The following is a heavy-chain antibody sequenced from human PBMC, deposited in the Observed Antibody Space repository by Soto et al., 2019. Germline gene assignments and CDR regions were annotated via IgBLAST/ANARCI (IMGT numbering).Heavy chain of an antibody. D-gene: IGHD6-13*01. CDR1: GFSLSNARMG. CDR2: IFSNDEK. Sequence: SGPTLVNATETLTLTCTVSGFSLSNARMGVSWIRQPPGKALEWLAHIFSNDEKSYSTSLKSRLTISKDTSKSQVVLTMTNMDPVDTATYYCARIKSEQDYYYMDVWGKGTTVTVSS. J-gene: IGHJ6*03. V-gene: IGHV2-26*01. CDR3: ARIKSEQDYYYMDV.